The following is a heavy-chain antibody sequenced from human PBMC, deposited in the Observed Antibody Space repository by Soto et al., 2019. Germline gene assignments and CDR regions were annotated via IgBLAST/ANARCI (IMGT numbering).Heavy chain of an antibody. D-gene: IGHD2-15*01. CDR1: GFTFSSYG. CDR2: IWYDGSNK. V-gene: IGHV3-33*01. CDR3: ARDEGFTFY. Sequence: QVQLVESGGGVVQPGRSLRLSCAASGFTFSSYGMYWVRQAPGKGPEWVAVIWYDGSNKYYEDYVKGRFTISRDNSKNALYLQMHSLRAEERSVYYCARDEGFTFYWGQGTMVTVSS. J-gene: IGHJ4*02.